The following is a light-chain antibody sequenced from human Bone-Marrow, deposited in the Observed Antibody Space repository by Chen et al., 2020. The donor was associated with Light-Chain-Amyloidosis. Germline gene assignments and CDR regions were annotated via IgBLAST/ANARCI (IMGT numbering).Light chain of an antibody. CDR3: QQYGTSPLT. V-gene: IGKV3-20*01. CDR1: QTISSNY. CDR2: GSS. Sequence: EIVLTQSPATLSLSPGEGANLSCRASQTISSNYLTWYQQKFGQAPRLLIYGSSSRATGIPDRVTGSGLGTDFTLTINGLEPEDFAMYYCQQYGTSPLTFGGGTKVEIK. J-gene: IGKJ4*01.